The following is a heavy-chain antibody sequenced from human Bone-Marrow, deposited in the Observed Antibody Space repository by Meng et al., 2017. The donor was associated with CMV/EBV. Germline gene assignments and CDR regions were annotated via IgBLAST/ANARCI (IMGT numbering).Heavy chain of an antibody. CDR2: INSDGSST. J-gene: IGHJ6*02. V-gene: IGHV3-74*01. CDR3: ARDRRWVFGVVIYPYGMDV. Sequence: GESLKISCAASGFTFSSYWMHWVRQAPGKGLVWVSRINSDGSSTSYADSVKGRFTISRDNAKNTLYLQMNSLRAEDTAVYCCARDRRWVFGVVIYPYGMDVWGQGTTVTV. CDR1: GFTFSSYW. D-gene: IGHD3-3*01.